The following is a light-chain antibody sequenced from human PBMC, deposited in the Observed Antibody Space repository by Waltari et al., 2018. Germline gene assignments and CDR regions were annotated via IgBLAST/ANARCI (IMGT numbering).Light chain of an antibody. CDR1: QRINTW. CDR2: DVS. Sequence: IQMTQSPSALSASVGDRCTIPCRASQRINTWMAWYQQRPGKAPKVLIYDVSTLESGVPSRFSGSGSGTEFTLAINNLQPEDFATYYCQQYYRYYTFGQGTKLEIK. V-gene: IGKV1-5*01. J-gene: IGKJ2*01. CDR3: QQYYRYYT.